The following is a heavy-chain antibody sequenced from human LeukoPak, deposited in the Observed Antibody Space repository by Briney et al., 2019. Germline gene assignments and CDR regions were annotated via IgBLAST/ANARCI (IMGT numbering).Heavy chain of an antibody. CDR3: ARETSGSFPY. CDR2: INSDGSSP. J-gene: IGHJ4*02. Sequence: QPGGSLRLSCTASGVTFSSYWMQWVRQAPGKGLVWVSRINSDGSSPNYADSVKGRFTISRDNSKNTLYLQMNNLSAADTAVYYCARETSGSFPYWGQGTLVTVSS. V-gene: IGHV3-74*01. CDR1: GVTFSSYW. D-gene: IGHD2-15*01.